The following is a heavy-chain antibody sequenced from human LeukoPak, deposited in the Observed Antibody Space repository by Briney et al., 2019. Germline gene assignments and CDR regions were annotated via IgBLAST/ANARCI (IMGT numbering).Heavy chain of an antibody. CDR2: IDWDDDK. CDR1: GFSLSTSGMC. J-gene: IGHJ4*02. V-gene: IGHV2-70*11. Sequence: SGPALVKPTQTLTLTCTFSGFSLSTSGMCVSWIRQPPGKALEWLARIDWDDDKYYSTSLKTRLTISKDTSKNQVVLTMTNMDPVDTATYYCARSLRRYCSGGSCYSFDYWGQGTLVTVSS. CDR3: ARSLRRYCSGGSCYSFDY. D-gene: IGHD2-15*01.